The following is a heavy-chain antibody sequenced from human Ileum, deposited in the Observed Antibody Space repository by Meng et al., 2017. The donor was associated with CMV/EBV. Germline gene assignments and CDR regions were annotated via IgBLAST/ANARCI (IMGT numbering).Heavy chain of an antibody. Sequence: SISSSSYYWGWFRQPPGKGLEWIGSIYYSGSTYYNPSLKSRVTISVDTSKNQFSLKLSSVTAADTAVYYCARPNYYDSSGYYYGWFDPWGQGTLVTVSS. CDR3: ARPNYYDSSGYYYGWFDP. J-gene: IGHJ5*02. CDR2: IYYSGST. V-gene: IGHV4-39*01. CDR1: SISSSSYY. D-gene: IGHD3-22*01.